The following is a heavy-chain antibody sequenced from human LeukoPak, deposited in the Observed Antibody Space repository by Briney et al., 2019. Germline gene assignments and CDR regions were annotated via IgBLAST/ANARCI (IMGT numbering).Heavy chain of an antibody. Sequence: SETLSLTCAVSGGSISSYYWSWIRQPPGKGLEWIGYIYYSGSTNYNPSLKSRVTIPVDTSKNQFSLKLSSVTAADTAVYYCARERGYYGSGSYYNRDFDYWGQGTLVTVSS. V-gene: IGHV4-59*01. CDR3: ARERGYYGSGSYYNRDFDY. CDR1: GGSISSYY. J-gene: IGHJ4*02. D-gene: IGHD3-10*01. CDR2: IYYSGST.